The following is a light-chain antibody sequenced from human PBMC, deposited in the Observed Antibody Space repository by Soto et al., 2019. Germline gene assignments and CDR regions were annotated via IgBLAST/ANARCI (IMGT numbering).Light chain of an antibody. J-gene: IGKJ1*01. Sequence: DIQMTQSPSTLSASVGDRVTITCRASQSISNWLAWYQQKPGKAPKLLIYAASNVESGVPSRFSGSGSGTEFTLAISSLQPDDFATYYCQQYSTYPWTFGQGNKVEIK. CDR3: QQYSTYPWT. CDR1: QSISNW. CDR2: AAS. V-gene: IGKV1-5*01.